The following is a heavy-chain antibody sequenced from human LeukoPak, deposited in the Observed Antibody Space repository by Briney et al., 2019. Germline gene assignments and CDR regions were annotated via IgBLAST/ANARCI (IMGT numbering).Heavy chain of an antibody. D-gene: IGHD6-13*01. J-gene: IGHJ3*02. V-gene: IGHV1-18*01. Sequence: ASVKVSCKASGYTFTSYGISWVRQAPRQGLEWMGWISAYNGNTNYAQKLQGRVTMTTDTSTSTAYMELRSLRSDDTAVYYCARDSSSPDAFDIWGQGTMVTVSS. CDR3: ARDSSSPDAFDI. CDR2: ISAYNGNT. CDR1: GYTFTSYG.